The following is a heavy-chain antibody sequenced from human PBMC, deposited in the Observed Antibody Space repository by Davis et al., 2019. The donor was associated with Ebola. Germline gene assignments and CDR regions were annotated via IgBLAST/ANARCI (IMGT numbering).Heavy chain of an antibody. CDR3: ARGGTYYYGSGFDP. D-gene: IGHD3-10*01. V-gene: IGHV3-11*01. J-gene: IGHJ5*02. Sequence: GESLKISCAASGFTFSDYYMSWIRQAPGKGLEWVSYISSSGSTIYYADSVKGRFTISRDNAKNSLYLQMNSLRAEDTAVYYCARGGTYYYGSGFDPWGQGTLVTVSS. CDR2: ISSSGSTI. CDR1: GFTFSDYY.